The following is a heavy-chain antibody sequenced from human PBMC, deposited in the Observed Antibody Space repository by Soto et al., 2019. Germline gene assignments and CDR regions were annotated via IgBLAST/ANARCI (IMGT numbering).Heavy chain of an antibody. CDR1: GYTFTSYA. CDR2: INAANGNT. J-gene: IGHJ4*02. D-gene: IGHD1-26*01. CDR3: ATDSGSYWAFDY. Sequence: ASVKVSCKASGYTFTSYAVHWVRQAPGQRLEWLGWINAANGNTKYSQKFQGRITITRDTSASTTYMELSSLTSEGTAVYYCATDSGSYWAFDYWGQGALVTVSS. V-gene: IGHV1-3*01.